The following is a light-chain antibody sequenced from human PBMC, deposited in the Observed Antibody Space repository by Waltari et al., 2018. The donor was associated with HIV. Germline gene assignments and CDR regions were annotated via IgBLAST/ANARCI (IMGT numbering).Light chain of an antibody. Sequence: DIHMAQSPSFLSAFVGGRVTISCRSSQSIGANLNWYKHSSGEAPTLLIYAVSSLNSGVSSRFTGGGAGANFTLTITNLQPADSANYYCQQTFSVPRTFGRGTRVHI. V-gene: IGKV1-39*01. CDR3: QQTFSVPRT. CDR1: QSIGAN. J-gene: IGKJ1*01. CDR2: AVS.